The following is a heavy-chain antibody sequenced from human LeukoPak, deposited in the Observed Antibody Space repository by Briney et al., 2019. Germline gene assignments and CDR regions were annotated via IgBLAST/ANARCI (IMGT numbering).Heavy chain of an antibody. CDR3: ARALLGSGWYWGFDY. V-gene: IGHV1-69*04. CDR1: GGTFSSYA. CDR2: IIPILGIA. J-gene: IGHJ4*02. D-gene: IGHD6-19*01. Sequence: SVKVSCKASGGTFSSYAISWVRQAPGQGLEWMGRIIPILGIANYAQKFQGRVTITADKSTSTAYMELSSLRSEDTAVYYCARALLGSGWYWGFDYWGQGTLVTVSS.